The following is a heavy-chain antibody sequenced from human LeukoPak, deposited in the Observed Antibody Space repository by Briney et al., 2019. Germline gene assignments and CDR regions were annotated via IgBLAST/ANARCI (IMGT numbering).Heavy chain of an antibody. Sequence: GRSLRLSCAASGFTLNSHCLHWAPQIPGKGLVWVSHINSDGMTTNYADSVKGRFTISRDNAKNTLNLQMNSLRAEDTAVYCCARDSGDGYNYYYYYMDVWGKGTTVTVSS. CDR3: ARDSGDGYNYYYYYMDV. CDR1: GFTLNSHC. CDR2: INSDGMTT. J-gene: IGHJ6*03. D-gene: IGHD5-24*01. V-gene: IGHV3-74*01.